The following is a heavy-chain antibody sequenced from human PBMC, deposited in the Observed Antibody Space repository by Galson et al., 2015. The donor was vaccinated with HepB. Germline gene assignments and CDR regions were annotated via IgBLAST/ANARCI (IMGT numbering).Heavy chain of an antibody. V-gene: IGHV1-46*03. CDR2: INPSGGST. Sequence: QSGAEVKKPGESLRISCKASGYTFTSYYMHWVRQAPGQGLEWMGIINPSGGSTSYAQKFQGRVTMTRDTSTSTVYMELSSLRSEDTAVYYCARDTYNYWGQGTLVTVSS. CDR1: GYTFTSYY. J-gene: IGHJ4*02. D-gene: IGHD3-16*01. CDR3: ARDTYNY.